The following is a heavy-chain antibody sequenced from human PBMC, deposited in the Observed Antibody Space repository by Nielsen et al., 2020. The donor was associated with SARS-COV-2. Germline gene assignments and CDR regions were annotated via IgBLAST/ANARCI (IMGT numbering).Heavy chain of an antibody. CDR1: GVTFRSYS. J-gene: IGHJ2*01. CDR3: ASLRATTRFWYFDL. V-gene: IGHV3-48*01. CDR2: ISSSGATI. D-gene: IGHD1/OR15-1a*01. Sequence: GESLKIPCAASGVTFRSYSMNWVRQAPGRGLEWLAYISSSGATIHYADSVRDRFTISRDNAKNSVYLQMNSLRAEDTAIYYCASLRATTRFWYFDLWGRGTLVTVSS.